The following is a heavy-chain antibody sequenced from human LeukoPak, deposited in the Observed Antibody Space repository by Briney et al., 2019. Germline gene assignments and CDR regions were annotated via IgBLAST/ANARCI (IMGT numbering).Heavy chain of an antibody. J-gene: IGHJ6*02. CDR3: ATEGTSSPMDV. CDR2: FDPEDGET. Sequence: ASVKVSCKVSGYTLTELSMHWVRQAPGKGLEWMGGFDPEDGETIYAQKFQGRVTITEDTSTDTAYMELSRLRSEDTAVYYCATEGTSSPMDVWGQGTTVTVS. V-gene: IGHV1-24*01. CDR1: GYTLTELS. D-gene: IGHD2-2*01.